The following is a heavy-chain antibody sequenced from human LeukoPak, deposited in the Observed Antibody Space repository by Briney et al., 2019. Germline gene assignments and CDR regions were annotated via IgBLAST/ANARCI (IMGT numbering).Heavy chain of an antibody. J-gene: IGHJ4*02. D-gene: IGHD1-7*01. CDR1: GGSISSSSYY. CDR3: ARVNWNYVGAYYFDY. CDR2: IYYSGST. Sequence: SETLSLTCTVSGGSISSSSYYWGWIRQPPGKGLEWIGSIYYSGSTYYNPSLKSRVTISVDTSKNQFSLKLSSVTAADTAVYYCARVNWNYVGAYYFDYWGRGTLVTVSS. V-gene: IGHV4-39*01.